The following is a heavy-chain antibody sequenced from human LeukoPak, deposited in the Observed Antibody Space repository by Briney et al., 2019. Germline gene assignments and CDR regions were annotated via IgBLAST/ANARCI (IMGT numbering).Heavy chain of an antibody. CDR3: AKSIVVVSVPSDAFDI. D-gene: IGHD2-2*01. V-gene: IGHV3-30-3*02. CDR2: ISYDGSNK. CDR1: GFTFSSYA. J-gene: IGHJ3*02. Sequence: GGSLRLSCAASGFTFSSYAMHWVRQAPGKGLEWVAVISYDGSNKYYADSVKGRFTISRDNSKNTLYLQMDSLRAEDTAVYYCAKSIVVVSVPSDAFDIWGQGTMVTVSS.